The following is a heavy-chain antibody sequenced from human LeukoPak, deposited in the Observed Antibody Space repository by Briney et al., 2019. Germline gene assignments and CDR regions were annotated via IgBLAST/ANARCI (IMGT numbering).Heavy chain of an antibody. CDR3: ARVPNYYGSGSFDY. CDR2: IYNSGTT. CDR1: GGSISSYY. J-gene: IGHJ4*02. Sequence: SETLSLTCTVSGGSISSYYWSWIRQSSGKGLERIGYIYNSGTTNYNPSLNSRATISADTSKNQFSLRLTSVTAADTAVYYCARVPNYYGSGSFDYWGQGILVTVSS. D-gene: IGHD3-10*01. V-gene: IGHV4-59*01.